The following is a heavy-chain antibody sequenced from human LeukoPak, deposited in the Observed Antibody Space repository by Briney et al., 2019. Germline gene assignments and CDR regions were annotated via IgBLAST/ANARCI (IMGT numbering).Heavy chain of an antibody. CDR2: IYTSGST. J-gene: IGHJ6*03. Sequence: SETLSLTCTVSGGSISSGSYYWSWIRQPAGKGLEWIGRIYTSGSTNYNPSLKSRVTISVDTSKNQFSLKLSSVTAADTAVYYCARVGYYGSGRHYYMDVWGKGTTVTISS. V-gene: IGHV4-61*02. CDR1: GGSISSGSYY. CDR3: ARVGYYGSGRHYYMDV. D-gene: IGHD3-10*01.